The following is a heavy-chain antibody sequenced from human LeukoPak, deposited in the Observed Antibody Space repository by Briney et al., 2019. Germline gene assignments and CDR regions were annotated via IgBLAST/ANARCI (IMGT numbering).Heavy chain of an antibody. CDR3: ARLGILTGYYST. Sequence: GGSPRLSCAASGFTFSSYSMNWVRQAPGKGLEWVSSISSSSSYIYYADSVKGRFTISRDNAKNSLYLQMNSLRAEDTAVYYCARLGILTGYYSTWGQGTLVTVSS. V-gene: IGHV3-21*01. CDR1: GFTFSSYS. CDR2: ISSSSSYI. J-gene: IGHJ5*02. D-gene: IGHD3-9*01.